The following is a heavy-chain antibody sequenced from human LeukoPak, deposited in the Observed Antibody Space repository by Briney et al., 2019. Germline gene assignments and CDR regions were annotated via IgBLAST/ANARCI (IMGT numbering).Heavy chain of an antibody. CDR3: ARARPGYDTPPYYFDF. Sequence: PGGSLRLSCAGSGFTFSSYSMNWVRQAPGKGLEWISYIISSSSVIYYADSVKGRFTISRDNAKSSLYLQMNSLRAEDTAVYYCARARPGYDTPPYYFDFWGQGTLVTVSS. J-gene: IGHJ4*02. CDR1: GFTFSSYS. CDR2: IISSSSVI. D-gene: IGHD3-16*01. V-gene: IGHV3-48*01.